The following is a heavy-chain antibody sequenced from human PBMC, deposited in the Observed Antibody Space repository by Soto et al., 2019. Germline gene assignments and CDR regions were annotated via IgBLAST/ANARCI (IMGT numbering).Heavy chain of an antibody. CDR3: ATPPPDCYDFSGHHPYSI. D-gene: IGHD2-21*01. CDR2: IGGSGGPI. CDR1: GFTFSGYS. Sequence: EVQLVESGGGLVQPGGSLRLSCAASGFTFSGYSMNWVRQTPGKGLEWLSYIGGSGGPIYYADSLNGLFIVSRDNAKNSLYQQISSQRDEDTPLNYGATPPPDCYDFSGHHPYSIWGQGTLVAVSS. V-gene: IGHV3-48*02. J-gene: IGHJ4*02.